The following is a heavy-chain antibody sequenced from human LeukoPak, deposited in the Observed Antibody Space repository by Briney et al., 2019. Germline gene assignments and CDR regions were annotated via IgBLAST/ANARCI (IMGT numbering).Heavy chain of an antibody. CDR3: ATVVATQYYGMDV. CDR2: ISSSSSYI. V-gene: IGHV3-21*01. D-gene: IGHD5-12*01. CDR1: GFTFSSYS. Sequence: GGSPRLSCAASGFTFSSYSMNWVRQAPGKGLEWVSSISSSSSYIYYADSVKGRFTISRDNAKNSLYLQMNSPRAEDTAVYYCATVVATQYYGMDVWGQGTTVTVSS. J-gene: IGHJ6*02.